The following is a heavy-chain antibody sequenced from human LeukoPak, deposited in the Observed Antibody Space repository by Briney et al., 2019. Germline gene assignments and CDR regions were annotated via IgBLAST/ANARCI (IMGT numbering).Heavy chain of an antibody. V-gene: IGHV3-21*01. CDR1: GFTFSRYT. Sequence: GGSLRLSCAGSGFTFSRYTFNWVRQAPGRGLEWVSAISGDSKYIYYTDSVKGRFTISRDNAKNTLYLQMNSLRAEDTALYYCIRGQETAWGLDYWGQGTLVTVSS. CDR2: ISGDSKYI. J-gene: IGHJ4*02. CDR3: IRGQETAWGLDY. D-gene: IGHD3-16*01.